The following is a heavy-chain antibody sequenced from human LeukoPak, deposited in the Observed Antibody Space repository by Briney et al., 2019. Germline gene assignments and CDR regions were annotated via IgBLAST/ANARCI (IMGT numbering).Heavy chain of an antibody. Sequence: SVKLSCKASGATFSSFAISWWGRAPGQGLGWRGGFIPIFGVANSPQKFQGRVTITADESTSTAYMELSSLRSEDTAVYCCARDETHFYGSGSSNWFDPWGQGILVTVSS. D-gene: IGHD3-10*01. CDR2: FIPIFGVA. V-gene: IGHV1-69*01. J-gene: IGHJ5*02. CDR1: GATFSSFA. CDR3: ARDETHFYGSGSSNWFDP.